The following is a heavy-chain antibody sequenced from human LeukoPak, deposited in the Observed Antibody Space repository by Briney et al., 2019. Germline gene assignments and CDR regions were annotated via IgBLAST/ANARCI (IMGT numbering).Heavy chain of an antibody. CDR3: ARAWDYYDSRGFYLRYFDY. Sequence: PSETLSLTCTVSGGSFSTYYWSWIRQPPGKGLEWIGYIYYSGSTNYNPSLKSRVTISVDMSKNQFSLKLSSVTAADTAVYYRARAWDYYDSRGFYLRYFDYWGQGTLVTVSS. J-gene: IGHJ4*02. CDR2: IYYSGST. D-gene: IGHD3-22*01. CDR1: GGSFSTYY. V-gene: IGHV4-59*01.